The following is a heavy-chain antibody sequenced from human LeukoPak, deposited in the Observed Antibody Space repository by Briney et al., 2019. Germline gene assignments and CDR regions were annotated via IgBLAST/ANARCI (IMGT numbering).Heavy chain of an antibody. CDR2: IYYSGST. J-gene: IGHJ4*02. Sequence: SETLSLTCTVSGGSISSYYWSWIRQPPGKGLEWIGYIYYSGSTNYNPSLKSRVTISVDTSKNQFSLKLSSVTAADTAVYYCARGGYDILTGYYAYFDYWGQGTLVTVSS. D-gene: IGHD3-9*01. CDR1: GGSISSYY. V-gene: IGHV4-59*01. CDR3: ARGGYDILTGYYAYFDY.